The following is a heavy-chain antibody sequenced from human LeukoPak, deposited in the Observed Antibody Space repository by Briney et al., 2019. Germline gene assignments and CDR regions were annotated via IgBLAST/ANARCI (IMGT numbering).Heavy chain of an antibody. Sequence: SETLSLTCTVSGGSISSSSYYWGWIRQPPGKGLEWIGSIYYSGSTYYNPSLKSRVTISVDTSKNQFSLKLSSVTAADTAVYYCITNHYYYYYYMDVWGKGTTVTVSS. J-gene: IGHJ6*03. CDR2: IYYSGST. V-gene: IGHV4-39*07. CDR3: ITNHYYYYYYMDV. D-gene: IGHD1-14*01. CDR1: GGSISSSSYY.